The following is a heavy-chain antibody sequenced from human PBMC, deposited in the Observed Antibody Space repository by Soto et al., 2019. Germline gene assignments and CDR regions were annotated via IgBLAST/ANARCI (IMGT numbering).Heavy chain of an antibody. V-gene: IGHV1-69*13. CDR1: GGTFSSYA. D-gene: IGHD5-18*01. J-gene: IGHJ6*02. Sequence: SVKVSCKASGGTFSSYAISWVRQAPGQGLEWMGGIIPIFGIANYAQKFQGRVTITADESTSTAYMELSSLRSEDTAVYYCGIQLWSDYYYYGMDGWGQGTTVTSP. CDR3: GIQLWSDYYYYGMDG. CDR2: IIPIFGIA.